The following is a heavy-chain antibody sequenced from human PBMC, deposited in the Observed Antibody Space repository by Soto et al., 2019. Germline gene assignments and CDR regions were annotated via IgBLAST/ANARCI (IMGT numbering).Heavy chain of an antibody. V-gene: IGHV3-30*18. J-gene: IGHJ4*02. CDR2: ISYDGSNK. CDR3: AKDRLTGYVRAFYFDY. Sequence: PGGSLRLSCAASGFTFSTYGMHWVRQAPGKGLEWVAVISYDGSNKYYADSVKGRFTISRDNSKNTLYLQMNSLRAEDTALYYCAKDRLTGYVRAFYFDYWGQGTLVTVSS. D-gene: IGHD3-9*01. CDR1: GFTFSTYG.